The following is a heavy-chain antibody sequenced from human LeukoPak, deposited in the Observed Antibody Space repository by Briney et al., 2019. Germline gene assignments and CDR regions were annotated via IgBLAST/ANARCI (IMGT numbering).Heavy chain of an antibody. CDR2: IYCSGST. J-gene: IGHJ4*02. D-gene: IGHD3-3*01. CDR1: GGSISSYY. Sequence: SETLSLTCTVSGGSISSYYWSWIRQPPGKGLEWIGYIYCSGSTNYNPSLKSRVTISVDTSKNQFSLKLSSVTAADTAVYYCARYGNDFWSGSYYFDYWGQGTLVTVSS. CDR3: ARYGNDFWSGSYYFDY. V-gene: IGHV4-59*08.